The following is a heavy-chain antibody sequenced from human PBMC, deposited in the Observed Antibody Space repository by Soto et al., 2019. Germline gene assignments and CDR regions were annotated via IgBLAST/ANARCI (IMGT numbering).Heavy chain of an antibody. D-gene: IGHD3-10*01. CDR1: GGSISSYY. J-gene: IGHJ3*02. CDR2: IYYSGST. Sequence: SETLSLTCTVSGGSISSYYWSWIRQPPGKGLEWIGYIYYSGSTNYNPSLKSRVTISVDTSKNQFSLKLSPVTAADTAVYYCARVWGGAFDIWGQGTMVTASS. V-gene: IGHV4-59*01. CDR3: ARVWGGAFDI.